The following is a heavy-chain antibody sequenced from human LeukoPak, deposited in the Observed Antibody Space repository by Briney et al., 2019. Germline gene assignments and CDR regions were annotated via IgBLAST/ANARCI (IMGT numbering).Heavy chain of an antibody. D-gene: IGHD3-10*01. CDR1: GFTFDNYS. CDR2: ISGGSGPR. J-gene: IGHJ4*02. Sequence: GGSLRLSCVASGFTFDNYSLNWIRQAPGKGLEWISYISGGSGPRYYADSVKGRFTISRDISKNSLFLQMNTLRADDTAVYYCARDDLFGNYFDSWGQGTLVAVSS. V-gene: IGHV3-48*01. CDR3: ARDDLFGNYFDS.